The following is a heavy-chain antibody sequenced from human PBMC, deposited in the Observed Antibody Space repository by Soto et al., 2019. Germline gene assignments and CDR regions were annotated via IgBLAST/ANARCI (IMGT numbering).Heavy chain of an antibody. CDR1: GFAFSSYS. J-gene: IGHJ4*02. V-gene: IGHV3-21*01. CDR3: ARDPVLRFLEWLPPYFDY. D-gene: IGHD3-3*01. Sequence: GGSLRLSCAASGFAFSSYSMNWVRQAPGKGLEWASSISSSSSYIYYADSVKGRFTISRDNAKNSLYLQMNSLRAEDTAVYYCARDPVLRFLEWLPPYFDYWGQGTLVTVSS. CDR2: ISSSSSYI.